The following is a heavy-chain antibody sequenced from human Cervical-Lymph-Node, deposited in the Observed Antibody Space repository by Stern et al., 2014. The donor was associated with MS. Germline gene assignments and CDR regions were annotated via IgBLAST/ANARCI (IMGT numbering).Heavy chain of an antibody. Sequence: VQLVQSGAEVKKPGESLKISCKGSGYSFTTYWIAWVRQMPGKGLEWMGIIYPVAPDTRYSPSFQGKVTISADKSISTAYLQWSSLKASDTAIYYCARPSNSGLFLKHWGQGTLVIVSS. CDR1: GYSFTTYW. CDR3: ARPSNSGLFLKH. J-gene: IGHJ1*01. V-gene: IGHV5-51*01. D-gene: IGHD6-19*01. CDR2: IYPVAPDT.